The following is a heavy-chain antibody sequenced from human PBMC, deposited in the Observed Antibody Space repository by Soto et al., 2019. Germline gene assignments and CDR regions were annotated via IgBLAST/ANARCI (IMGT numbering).Heavy chain of an antibody. J-gene: IGHJ4*02. V-gene: IGHV3-23*01. CDR2: ISGSGVST. Sequence: GGSLRLSCAASGFTFNTFTMTWVRQSPGKGLEWVSSISGSGVSTKYADPVKGRFTISRDNSKNTLYLQMNTLTAEDTAIYYCVRNSDYDFWSGFLYWGQGTLVTVSS. CDR1: GFTFNTFT. D-gene: IGHD3-3*01. CDR3: VRNSDYDFWSGFLY.